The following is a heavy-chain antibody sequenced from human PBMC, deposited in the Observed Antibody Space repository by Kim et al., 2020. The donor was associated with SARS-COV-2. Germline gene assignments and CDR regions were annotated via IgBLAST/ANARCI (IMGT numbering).Heavy chain of an antibody. D-gene: IGHD3-10*01. J-gene: IGHJ6*01. Sequence: ASVKVSCKASGYTFTSYGISWVRQAPGQGLEWMGWISPNSGNTDYAQKLQGRVTMTTDTSISTAYMELSSLRSDDTAVYYCARDRGSACHHNYCYDAMD. CDR3: ARDRGSACHHNYCYDAMD. V-gene: IGHV1-18*01. CDR2: ISPNSGNT. CDR1: GYTFTSYG.